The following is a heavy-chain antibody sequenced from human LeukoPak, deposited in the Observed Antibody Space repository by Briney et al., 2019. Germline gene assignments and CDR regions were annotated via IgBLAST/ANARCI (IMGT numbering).Heavy chain of an antibody. J-gene: IGHJ4*02. D-gene: IGHD4-23*01. CDR1: GFTFSTYW. CDR2: IKQDGSEK. Sequence: PGGSLRLSCAASGFTFSTYWMSWVRQAPGKGLEWVANIKQDGSEKYYVDSVKGRFTMSRDNAKNSVYLQMNSLRAEDTAVYYCAKGGNSPYYFDYWGQGTLVTVSS. V-gene: IGHV3-7*01. CDR3: AKGGNSPYYFDY.